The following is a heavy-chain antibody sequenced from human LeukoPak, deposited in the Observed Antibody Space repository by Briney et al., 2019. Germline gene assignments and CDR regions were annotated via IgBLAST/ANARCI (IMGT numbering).Heavy chain of an antibody. Sequence: ASVKVSCKASGYTFTSYGISWVRQAPGQGLEWMGWISAYNGNTNYAQKLQGRLAMTTDTSTSTAYMELSSLRSEDTAVYYCARSVRDGYIDYWGQGTLVTVSS. J-gene: IGHJ4*02. D-gene: IGHD5-24*01. V-gene: IGHV1-18*01. CDR1: GYTFTSYG. CDR3: ARSVRDGYIDY. CDR2: ISAYNGNT.